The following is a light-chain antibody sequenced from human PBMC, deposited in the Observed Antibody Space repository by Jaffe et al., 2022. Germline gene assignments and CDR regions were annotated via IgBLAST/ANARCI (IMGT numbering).Light chain of an antibody. CDR3: QQYDDWQYT. Sequence: EIVMTQSPATLSVSPGERATLSCRASQSINSNLAWYQQKPGQAPRLLIYGASARATGIPVRFSGSESGTEFTLTISSLHSEDFAVYYCQQYDDWQYTFGQGTKLEIK. CDR1: QSINSN. V-gene: IGKV3-15*01. CDR2: GAS. J-gene: IGKJ2*01.